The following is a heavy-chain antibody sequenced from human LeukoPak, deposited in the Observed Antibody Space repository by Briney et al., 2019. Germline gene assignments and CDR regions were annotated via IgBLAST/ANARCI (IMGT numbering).Heavy chain of an antibody. V-gene: IGHV1-69*04. CDR1: GGTFSSYT. CDR3: ARDQDDAFDI. Sequence: SVKVSCKASGGTFSSYTISWVRQAPGQGLEWMGRILPILGIANYAQKFQGRVTITADKSTSTAYMELSSLRSEHTAEYYCARDQDDAFDIWGQGTLVTVSS. CDR2: ILPILGIA. J-gene: IGHJ3*02.